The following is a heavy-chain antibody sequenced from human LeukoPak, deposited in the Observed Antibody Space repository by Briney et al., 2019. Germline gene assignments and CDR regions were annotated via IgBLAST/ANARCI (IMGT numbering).Heavy chain of an antibody. Sequence: GRSLRLSCAASGFTFSSYAIHWVRQAPGKGLEWVALTSHDGSYKYYADSVKGRFTISRDNAKNSLYLQMNSLRAEDTAVFYCARDRGGTDDFWSGYYTGYFDYWGQGTLVTVSS. CDR3: ARDRGGTDDFWSGYYTGYFDY. V-gene: IGHV3-30*04. CDR2: TSHDGSYK. CDR1: GFTFSSYA. J-gene: IGHJ4*02. D-gene: IGHD3-3*01.